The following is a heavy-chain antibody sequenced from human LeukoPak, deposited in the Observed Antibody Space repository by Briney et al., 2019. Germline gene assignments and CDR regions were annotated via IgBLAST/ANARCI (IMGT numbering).Heavy chain of an antibody. CDR1: GYTFTGYY. J-gene: IGHJ4*02. CDR3: ARHDYYDSSGYYSYFDY. Sequence: ASVKVSCKASGYTFTGYYMHRVRQAPGQGLEWMGWINPNSGGTNYAQKFQGRVTMTRDTSISTAYMELSRLRSDGTAVYYCARHDYYDSSGYYSYFDYWGQGTLVTVSS. D-gene: IGHD3-22*01. CDR2: INPNSGGT. V-gene: IGHV1-2*02.